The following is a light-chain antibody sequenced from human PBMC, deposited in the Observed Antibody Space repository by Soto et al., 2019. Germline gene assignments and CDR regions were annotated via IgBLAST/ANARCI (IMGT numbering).Light chain of an antibody. Sequence: DTQMTQSPSTLSASVGDTVTITCRASQSVSMWLAWFQQRPGKAPRLLIYAASTLQSGGPSRFSGSASGTDLTLTIRCLQSEEFETYYCEQYYREPPRTVGQGTR. CDR1: QSVSMW. V-gene: IGKV1-5*01. J-gene: IGKJ5*01. CDR2: AAS. CDR3: EQYYREPPRT.